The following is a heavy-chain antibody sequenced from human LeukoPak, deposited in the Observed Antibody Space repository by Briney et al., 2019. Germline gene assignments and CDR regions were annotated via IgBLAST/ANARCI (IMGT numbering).Heavy chain of an antibody. V-gene: IGHV4-61*01. CDR2: IYYSGST. Sequence: PSETLSLTCTVSGGSVSSGSYYWSWIRQPPGKGLEWIGYIYYSGSTNYNPSLKSRVTISVDTSKNQFSLKLSSVTAADTAVYYCARDSGWDPFDYWGQGTLVTVSS. J-gene: IGHJ4*02. D-gene: IGHD6-19*01. CDR3: ARDSGWDPFDY. CDR1: GGSVSSGSYY.